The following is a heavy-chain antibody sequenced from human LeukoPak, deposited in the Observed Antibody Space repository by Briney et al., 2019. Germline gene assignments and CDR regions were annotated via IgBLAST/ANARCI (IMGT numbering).Heavy chain of an antibody. Sequence: GGSLRLSCAASGFTFSSYAMSWVRQAPGKGLEWVSAISGSGGSTYYADSVKGRFAISRDNSKNTLYLQMNSLRAEDTAVYYCAKDLGYYDFISFFDYWGQGTLVTVSS. CDR1: GFTFSSYA. J-gene: IGHJ4*02. D-gene: IGHD3-3*01. CDR2: ISGSGGST. V-gene: IGHV3-23*01. CDR3: AKDLGYYDFISFFDY.